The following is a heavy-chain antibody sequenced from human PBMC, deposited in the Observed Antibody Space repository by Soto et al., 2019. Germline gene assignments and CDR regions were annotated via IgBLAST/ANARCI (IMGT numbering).Heavy chain of an antibody. CDR3: AKSATPEYYYDRIPTLWY. CDR1: QFPFSSYA. J-gene: IGHJ4*02. V-gene: IGHV3-23*01. CDR2: VSGSGDTT. Sequence: EVQLLESGGGLVQPGGSLRIACAASQFPFSSYAMSWVRQAPGKGLEWVSGVSGSGDTTYYADSVKGRFTISRDNPKNTLYLHMSSLRADDTAVYYCAKSATPEYYYDRIPTLWYWGQGTLVTVSS. D-gene: IGHD3-22*01.